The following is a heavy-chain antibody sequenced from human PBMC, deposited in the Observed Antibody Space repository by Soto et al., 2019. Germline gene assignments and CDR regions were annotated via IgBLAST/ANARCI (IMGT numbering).Heavy chain of an antibody. Sequence: ASVKVSCKASGYTFTSYGISWVRQAPGQGLEWMGWISAYNGNTNYAQKLQGRVTMTTDTSTSTAYMELRSLRSDDTAVYYCAIFPPVVVAAHDAFDIWGQGTMVTVSS. V-gene: IGHV1-18*01. D-gene: IGHD2-15*01. CDR2: ISAYNGNT. CDR3: AIFPPVVVAAHDAFDI. J-gene: IGHJ3*02. CDR1: GYTFTSYG.